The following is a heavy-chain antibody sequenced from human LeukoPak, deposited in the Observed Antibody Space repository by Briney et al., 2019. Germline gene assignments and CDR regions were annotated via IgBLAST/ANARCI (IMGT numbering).Heavy chain of an antibody. Sequence: ASVKVSCKASGSTFSSYAISWVRQAPGQGLEWMGGIIPIFGTANYAQKFQGRVTITTDESTSTAYMELSSLRSKDTAVYYCARGGYSYGLKNYYYYMDVWGKGTTVTVSS. CDR3: ARGGYSYGLKNYYYYMDV. D-gene: IGHD5-18*01. V-gene: IGHV1-69*05. CDR2: IIPIFGTA. CDR1: GSTFSSYA. J-gene: IGHJ6*03.